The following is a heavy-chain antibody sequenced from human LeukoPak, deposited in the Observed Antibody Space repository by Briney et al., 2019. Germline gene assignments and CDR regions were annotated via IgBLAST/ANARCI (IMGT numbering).Heavy chain of an antibody. Sequence: KPSETLSLTCTVSGGSISSYYWSWIRQPAGKGLEWIGLIYTSGSTNYNPSLKSRVTMSVDTSKNQFSLKLSSVTAADTAVYYCARGICSGGSCYWFDPWGQGTLVTVSS. V-gene: IGHV4-4*07. J-gene: IGHJ5*02. CDR3: ARGICSGGSCYWFDP. CDR2: IYTSGST. CDR1: GGSISSYY. D-gene: IGHD2-15*01.